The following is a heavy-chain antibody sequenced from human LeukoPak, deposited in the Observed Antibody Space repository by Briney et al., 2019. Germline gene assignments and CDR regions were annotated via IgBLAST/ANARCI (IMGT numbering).Heavy chain of an antibody. V-gene: IGHV1-8*01. Sequence: GASVKVSCKASGYTFTSYDINWVRQATGQGLEWMGWMNPNSGNTGYAQKFQGRVTMTRNTSISTAYMELSSLRSEGTAVYYCARGPHHYDFVDYGMDVWGQGTTVTVSS. CDR2: MNPNSGNT. J-gene: IGHJ6*02. CDR3: ARGPHHYDFVDYGMDV. D-gene: IGHD3-3*01. CDR1: GYTFTSYD.